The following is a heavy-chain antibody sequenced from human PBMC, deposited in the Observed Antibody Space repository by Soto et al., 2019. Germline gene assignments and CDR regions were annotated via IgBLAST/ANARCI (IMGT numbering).Heavy chain of an antibody. V-gene: IGHV3-53*01. J-gene: IGHJ5*02. CDR2: VYSGGDT. Sequence: EVQLAESGGGLIQPGGSLRLSCAASGFTVSSSYMNWVRQAPGKGLEWVSVVYSGGDTSYADSVKGRFTISRDNSKNTVYLQMNSLRVEDTGVYYCARDRAVTSLFSSFDPWGQGTLVTVSS. D-gene: IGHD4-4*01. CDR1: GFTVSSSY. CDR3: ARDRAVTSLFSSFDP.